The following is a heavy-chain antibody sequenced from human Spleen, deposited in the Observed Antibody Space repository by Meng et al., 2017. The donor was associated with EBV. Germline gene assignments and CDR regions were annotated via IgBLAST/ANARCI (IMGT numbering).Heavy chain of an antibody. Sequence: QVQVQQVGAGLLKPSETLSLSCAVYGESFSGYYWRWIRQPPGKGLEWIGEVNHSGSTNYSPSLKSRVTISVDTSKNQFSLKLTSVTAADTAVYYCATGWGKACYWGQGTLVTVSS. CDR3: ATGWGKACY. J-gene: IGHJ4*02. D-gene: IGHD3-16*01. CDR1: GESFSGYY. V-gene: IGHV4-34*01. CDR2: VNHSGST.